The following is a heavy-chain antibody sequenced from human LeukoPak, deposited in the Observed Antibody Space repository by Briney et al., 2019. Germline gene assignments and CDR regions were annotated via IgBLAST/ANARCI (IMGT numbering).Heavy chain of an antibody. Sequence: SETLSLTCIVSGGSISRSNYHWGWIRQSPGKGLEWIGSIYYSGNTYYNPSLKSRVTMSLDTSKNQFSLKLTSVTAADTAVYYCARDPGSSGWGFRYWGQGALVTVSS. D-gene: IGHD6-19*01. J-gene: IGHJ4*02. V-gene: IGHV4-39*07. CDR1: GGSISRSNYH. CDR3: ARDPGSSGWGFRY. CDR2: IYYSGNT.